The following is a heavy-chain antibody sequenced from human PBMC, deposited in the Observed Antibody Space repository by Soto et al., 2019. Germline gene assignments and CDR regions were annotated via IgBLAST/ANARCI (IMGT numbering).Heavy chain of an antibody. D-gene: IGHD2-15*01. CDR3: ARDPVCSGGSGYDY. CDR2: IKQDGSDK. J-gene: IGHJ4*02. Sequence: EVQLVESGGGLVQPGGSLRLSCAASGFTFSRYWMTWVRQAPGKGLEWVANIKQDGSDKYYVDSVKGRFTISRDNAENSLHVQMNSLHAEDTAVYYCARDPVCSGGSGYDYWGQGTLVTVTS. V-gene: IGHV3-7*01. CDR1: GFTFSRYW.